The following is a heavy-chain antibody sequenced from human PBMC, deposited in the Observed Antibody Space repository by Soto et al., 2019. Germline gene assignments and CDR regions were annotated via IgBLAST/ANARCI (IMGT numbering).Heavy chain of an antibody. Sequence: GGSLRLSCAASGFTVSSNYMSWVRQAPGKGLEWVSVIYSGGSTYYADSVKGRFTISRDNSKNTLYLQMNSLRAEDTAVYYCARAIAARQPRYYYYGMDVWGQGTTVTVSS. D-gene: IGHD6-6*01. CDR1: GFTVSSNY. V-gene: IGHV3-53*01. CDR3: ARAIAARQPRYYYYGMDV. J-gene: IGHJ6*02. CDR2: IYSGGST.